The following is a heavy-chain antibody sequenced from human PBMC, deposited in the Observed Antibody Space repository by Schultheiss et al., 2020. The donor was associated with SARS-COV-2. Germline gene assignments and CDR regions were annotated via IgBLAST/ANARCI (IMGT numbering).Heavy chain of an antibody. CDR2: ISWNSGSI. Sequence: GGSLRLSCAASGFTFSSYGMHWVRQAPGKGLEWVSGISWNSGSIGYADSVKGRFTISRDNSKNTLYLQMNSLRAEDTAVYYCARDKLRATTVNNWFDPWGQGTLVTVSS. CDR3: ARDKLRATTVNNWFDP. J-gene: IGHJ5*02. V-gene: IGHV3-NL1*01. D-gene: IGHD1-1*01. CDR1: GFTFSSYG.